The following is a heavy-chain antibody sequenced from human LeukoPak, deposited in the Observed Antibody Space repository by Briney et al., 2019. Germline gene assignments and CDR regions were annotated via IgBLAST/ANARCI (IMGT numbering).Heavy chain of an antibody. V-gene: IGHV3-64D*09. Sequence: GRCLRLSCSASGFPFSSYAMHWVRRAPGKGLEYVSAISDSGGSTYYADSVKGRFTISRDNSKNTLYLQMSSLRAEDTAVYFCVRGYSFGPYGMDVWGQGTTVTVSS. CDR3: VRGYSFGPYGMDV. J-gene: IGHJ6*02. CDR2: ISDSGGST. CDR1: GFPFSSYA. D-gene: IGHD2-15*01.